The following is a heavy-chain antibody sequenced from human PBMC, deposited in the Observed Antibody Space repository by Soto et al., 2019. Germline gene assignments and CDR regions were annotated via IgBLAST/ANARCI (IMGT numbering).Heavy chain of an antibody. V-gene: IGHV3-33*01. CDR1: GFTFSSYG. CDR3: ARGYNWNHIWH. Sequence: GGSLRLSCAASGFTFSSYGMHWVRQAPGKGLEWVAVIWYDGSNKYYADSVKGRFTISRDNSKNTLYLQMNSLRAEDTAVYYCARGYNWNHIWHWGQGTLVTVSS. D-gene: IGHD1-20*01. CDR2: IWYDGSNK. J-gene: IGHJ1*01.